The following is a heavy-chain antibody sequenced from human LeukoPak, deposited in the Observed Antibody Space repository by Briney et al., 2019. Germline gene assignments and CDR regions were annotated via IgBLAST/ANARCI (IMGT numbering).Heavy chain of an antibody. V-gene: IGHV1-69*04. CDR1: GGTFSSYA. CDR2: IIPILGIA. CDR3: ARFWLGGTRDY. J-gene: IGHJ4*02. Sequence: GASVKVSCKASGGTFSSYAISWVRQAPGQGLEWMGRIIPILGIANYAQKFQGRVTITADKSTSTAYMELRSLRSDDTAVYYCARFWLGGTRDYWGQGTLVTVSS. D-gene: IGHD1-26*01.